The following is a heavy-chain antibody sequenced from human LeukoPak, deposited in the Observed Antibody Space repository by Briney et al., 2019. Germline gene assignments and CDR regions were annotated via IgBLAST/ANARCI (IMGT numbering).Heavy chain of an antibody. CDR1: GYTFSSYY. D-gene: IGHD5-24*01. Sequence: ASVKVSCKASGYTFSSYYMHWVRQAPGQGLDWMGIINPSGGSTNYAQKFQVRVTMTRDTSTSTVYMELSSLRSEDTAVYYCSREMSTIAFDYWGQGTLVTVSS. V-gene: IGHV1-46*01. CDR3: SREMSTIAFDY. J-gene: IGHJ4*02. CDR2: INPSGGST.